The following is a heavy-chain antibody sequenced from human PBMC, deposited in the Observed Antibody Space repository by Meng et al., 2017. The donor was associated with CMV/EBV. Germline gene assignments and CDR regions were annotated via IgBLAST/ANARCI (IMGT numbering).Heavy chain of an antibody. CDR3: AKESSTTTSEAGGTYDIFDS. V-gene: IGHV3-30-3*01. J-gene: IGHJ5*01. CDR2: ISYDGSNK. Sequence: GGSLRLSCAASGFTFSSYAMHWVRQAPGKGLEWVAVISYDGSNKYYADSVKGRFTISRDNSKNTLYLQMNSLRAEDTAVYYCAKESSTTTSEAGGTYDIFDSWGQGALVTVSS. CDR1: GFTFSSYA. D-gene: IGHD3-9*01.